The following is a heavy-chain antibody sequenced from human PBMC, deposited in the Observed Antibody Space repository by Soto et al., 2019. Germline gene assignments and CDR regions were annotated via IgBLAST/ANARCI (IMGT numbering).Heavy chain of an antibody. V-gene: IGHV5-51*01. CDR2: IYPGDSDT. CDR3: VRHVGDLHNYNRFDP. D-gene: IGHD4-17*01. CDR1: GYSFTSYW. J-gene: IGHJ5*02. Sequence: GESLKISCKGSGYSFTSYWIGWVRQMPGKGLEWMGIIYPGDSDTRYSPSFQGQVTISADKSISTAYLQWSSLKASDTAIYYCVRHVGDLHNYNRFDPWGQGTLVTVSS.